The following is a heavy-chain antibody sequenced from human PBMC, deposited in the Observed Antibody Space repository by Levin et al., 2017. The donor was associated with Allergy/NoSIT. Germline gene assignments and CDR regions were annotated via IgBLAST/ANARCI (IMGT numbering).Heavy chain of an antibody. Sequence: LSLTCAASGFTFSSYAMHWVRQAPGKGLEWVAVISYDGSNKYYADSVKGRFTISRDNSKNTLYLQMNSLRAEDTAVYYCARDPRSKVGANYFDYWGQGTLVTVSS. D-gene: IGHD1-26*01. V-gene: IGHV3-30*04. J-gene: IGHJ4*02. CDR3: ARDPRSKVGANYFDY. CDR2: ISYDGSNK. CDR1: GFTFSSYA.